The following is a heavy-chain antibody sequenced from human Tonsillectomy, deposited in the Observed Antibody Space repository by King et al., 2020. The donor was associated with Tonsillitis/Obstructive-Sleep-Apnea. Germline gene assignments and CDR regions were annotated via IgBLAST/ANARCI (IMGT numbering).Heavy chain of an antibody. CDR3: ARVPGAGLRWFDP. D-gene: IGHD3-10*01. Sequence: VQLQESGPGLVKPSETLSLTCTVSGGSVSSGSDYWSWIRQPPGKGLEWLGYIYYSGSTNSNTSLKSRVTISVDTSKNQFSLKLSSVTAADTAVYYCARVPGAGLRWFDPWGQGTRVTVSS. CDR1: GGSVSSGSDY. V-gene: IGHV4-61*01. CDR2: IYYSGST. J-gene: IGHJ5*02.